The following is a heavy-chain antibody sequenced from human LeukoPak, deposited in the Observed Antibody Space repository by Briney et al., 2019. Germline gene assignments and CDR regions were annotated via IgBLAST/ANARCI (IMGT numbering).Heavy chain of an antibody. V-gene: IGHV3-53*01. CDR2: IYSGGST. CDR3: ARDFSGDLGMDV. Sequence: GGSLRLSRAASGFTVSSNYMSWVRQAPGKGLEWVSVIYSGGSTYYADSVKGRFTISRDNSKNTLYLQMNSLRAEDTAVYYCARDFSGDLGMDVWGQGTTVTVSS. J-gene: IGHJ6*02. D-gene: IGHD3-3*01. CDR1: GFTVSSNY.